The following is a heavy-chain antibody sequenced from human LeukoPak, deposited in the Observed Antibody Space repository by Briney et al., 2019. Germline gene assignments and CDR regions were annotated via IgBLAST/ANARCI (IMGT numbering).Heavy chain of an antibody. CDR1: GGSTSSYY. CDR3: ARGIFRDGIGV. CDR2: IYYSGST. D-gene: IGHD3-3*01. V-gene: IGHV4-59*12. Sequence: SETLSLTCTVSGGSTSSYYWSWIRQPPGKGLEWIGYIYYSGSTNYNPSLKSRLTISIDTSKNQFSLNLISVTAADTAVYYCARGIFRDGIGVWGQGTTVTVSS. J-gene: IGHJ6*02.